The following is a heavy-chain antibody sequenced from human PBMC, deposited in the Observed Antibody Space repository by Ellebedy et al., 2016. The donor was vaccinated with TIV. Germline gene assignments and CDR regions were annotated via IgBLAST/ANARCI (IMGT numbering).Heavy chain of an antibody. Sequence: SETLSLTCTVSGGSISSSRYYWGWIRQPPGKGLEWIGSIYFSGNTYYNPSLESRVTMSVDTSKNQFSLRLDSVTAADTAVYYCATQRGHCSGGSCYGFDSWGQGTLLTVSS. CDR1: GGSISSSRYY. CDR3: ATQRGHCSGGSCYGFDS. D-gene: IGHD2-15*01. J-gene: IGHJ4*02. CDR2: IYFSGNT. V-gene: IGHV4-39*01.